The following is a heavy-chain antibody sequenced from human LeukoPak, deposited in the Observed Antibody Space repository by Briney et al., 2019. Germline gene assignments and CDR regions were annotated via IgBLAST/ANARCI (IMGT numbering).Heavy chain of an antibody. J-gene: IGHJ4*02. CDR1: GYTFTGYY. V-gene: IGHV1-2*02. Sequence: VKVSCKASGYTFTGYYMHWVRQAPGQGLEWMGWINPNSGGTNYAQKFQGRVTRTRDTSISTAYMELSRLRSDDTAVYYCARVRYSGSYLLFDDWGQGTLVTVSS. CDR2: INPNSGGT. CDR3: ARVRYSGSYLLFDD. D-gene: IGHD1-26*01.